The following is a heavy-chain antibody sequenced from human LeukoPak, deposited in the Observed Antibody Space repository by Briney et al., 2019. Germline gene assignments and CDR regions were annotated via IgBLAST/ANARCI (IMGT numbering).Heavy chain of an antibody. CDR2: FNPSGGST. Sequence: ASVKVSCKASGYTFTSYYMHWVRQAPGQGLEWMGIFNPSGGSTSYAQKFQGRVTMTRDTSTSTVYMELSSLRSEDTAVYYCARVVVGMGFDYWGQGTLVTVSS. V-gene: IGHV1-46*01. CDR1: GYTFTSYY. J-gene: IGHJ4*02. CDR3: ARVVVGMGFDY. D-gene: IGHD3-22*01.